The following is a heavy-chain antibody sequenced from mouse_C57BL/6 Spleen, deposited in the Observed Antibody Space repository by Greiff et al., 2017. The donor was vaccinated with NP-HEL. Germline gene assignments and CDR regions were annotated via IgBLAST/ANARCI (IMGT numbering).Heavy chain of an antibody. V-gene: IGHV1-15*01. Sequence: VQLQQSGAELVRPGASVTLSCKASGYTFTDYEMHWVKQTPVHGLEWIGAIDPETGGTAYNQKFKGKAILTADKSSSTAYMELRSLTSEDSAVYYCTRRVSTMVKGFAYWGQGTLVTVSA. CDR1: GYTFTDYE. CDR2: IDPETGGT. CDR3: TRRVSTMVKGFAY. J-gene: IGHJ3*01. D-gene: IGHD2-2*01.